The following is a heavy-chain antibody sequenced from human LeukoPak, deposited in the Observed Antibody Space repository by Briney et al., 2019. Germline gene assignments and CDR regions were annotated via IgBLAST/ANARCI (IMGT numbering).Heavy chain of an antibody. V-gene: IGHV4-34*01. CDR3: ARGSHTGYYRALRWFDP. CDR1: GGSFSGYY. CDR2: INHSGST. D-gene: IGHD3-9*01. J-gene: IGHJ5*02. Sequence: SETLSLTCAVYGGSFSGYYWSWIRQPPGKGLEWIGEINHSGSTNYNPSLKSRVTISVDTSKNQFSLKLSSVTAADTAVYYCARGSHTGYYRALRWFDPWGQGTLVTVCS.